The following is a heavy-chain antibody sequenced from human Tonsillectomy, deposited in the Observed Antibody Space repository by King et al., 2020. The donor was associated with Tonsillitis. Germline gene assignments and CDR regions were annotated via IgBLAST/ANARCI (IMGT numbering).Heavy chain of an antibody. CDR3: VKLPTRGPETFDY. CDR1: GFTFSSHA. J-gene: IGHJ4*02. D-gene: IGHD3-10*01. V-gene: IGHV3-64D*06. Sequence: EVQLVESGGGLVQPGGSLRLSCSASGFTFSSHAMHWVRQAPGKGLEYVSAISSNGGSTYYADSVKGRFTISRDNSKNTLYLQMSSLRAEDTAVYYCVKLPTRGPETFDYWGQGTLVTVSS. CDR2: ISSNGGST.